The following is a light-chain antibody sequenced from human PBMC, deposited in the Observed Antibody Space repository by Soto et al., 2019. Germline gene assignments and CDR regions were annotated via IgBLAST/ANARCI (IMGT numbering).Light chain of an antibody. CDR2: AAN. V-gene: IGKV3-20*01. CDR3: QQYAGAPWT. J-gene: IGKJ1*01. CDR1: QSVTSNY. Sequence: DIVLTQSPGTLSVSPGERAALSCKASQSVTSNYLAWYQQRPGQAPRLLIYAANRRATGSPDRLTGSGSGTDFNLTISSLEPEDSALYYCQQYAGAPWTFGQGTRVEIK.